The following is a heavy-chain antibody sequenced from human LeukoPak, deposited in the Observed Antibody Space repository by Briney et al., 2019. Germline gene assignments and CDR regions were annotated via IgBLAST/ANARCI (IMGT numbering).Heavy chain of an antibody. CDR2: VNRDGSET. CDR1: GFALSSHW. CDR3: ARNNGMDV. V-gene: IGHV3-7*03. J-gene: IGHJ6*02. Sequence: GGSLRLSCAASGFALSSHWMTRVRQVPGRGPEWVANVNRDGSETYYLDSVKGRFTISKDNAKNSLYLQMNSLRAEDTALYHCARNNGMDVWGQGTTVIVSS.